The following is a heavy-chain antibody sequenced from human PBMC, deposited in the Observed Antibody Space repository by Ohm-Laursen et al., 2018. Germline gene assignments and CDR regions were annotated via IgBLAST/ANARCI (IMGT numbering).Heavy chain of an antibody. Sequence: SETLSLTCAVSGGSISSDYWSWIRQPPGKGLEWIGYIYYSGSTNYNPSLKSRVTISVDTSKNQFSLKLNSVTAADTAVYYCARNFNWENPYNFAYWGQGILVTVSS. V-gene: IGHV4-59*01. CDR1: GGSISSDY. CDR3: ARNFNWENPYNFAY. D-gene: IGHD3-9*01. J-gene: IGHJ4*02. CDR2: IYYSGST.